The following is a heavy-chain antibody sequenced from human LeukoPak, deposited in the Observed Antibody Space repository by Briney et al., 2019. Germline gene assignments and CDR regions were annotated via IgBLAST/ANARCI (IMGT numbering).Heavy chain of an antibody. CDR1: GFTFSSYS. Sequence: GGSLRLSCAASGFTFSSYSMNWVRKAPGKGQEWVSSISSSSSYIYYADSVKGRITISRDNAKNSLNLQRNSVRAEDTAVNYCATDYGDFWGQGTLVTVSS. CDR2: ISSSSSYI. J-gene: IGHJ4*02. CDR3: ATDYGDF. V-gene: IGHV3-21*01.